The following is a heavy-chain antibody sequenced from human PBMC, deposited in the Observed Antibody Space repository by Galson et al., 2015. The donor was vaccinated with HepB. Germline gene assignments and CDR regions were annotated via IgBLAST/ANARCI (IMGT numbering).Heavy chain of an antibody. D-gene: IGHD5-18*01. CDR1: GYTFTSYD. V-gene: IGHV1-2*02. CDR3: ARSVDTAMAPVVY. J-gene: IGHJ4*02. Sequence: SVKVSCKASGYTFTSYDINWVRQATGQGLEWMGWINPNSGGTNYAQKFQGRVTMTRDTSISTAYMELSRLRSDDTAVYYCARSVDTAMAPVVYWGQGTLVTVSS. CDR2: INPNSGGT.